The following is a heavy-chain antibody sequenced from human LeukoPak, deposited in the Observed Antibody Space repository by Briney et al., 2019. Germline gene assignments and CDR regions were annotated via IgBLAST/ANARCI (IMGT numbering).Heavy chain of an antibody. V-gene: IGHV1-2*02. CDR3: ARDREGLAYFDY. CDR1: GYTFTGKF. CDR2: IDPNSGGT. Sequence: ASVKVSCKASGYTFTGKFIHWVRQAPGQGLEWMGWIDPNSGGTDYAQKFRGRVTMTRDTSTSTAYMDLSSLISDDTAVYHCARDREGLAYFDYWGQGTLVTVSS. J-gene: IGHJ4*02. D-gene: IGHD3/OR15-3a*01.